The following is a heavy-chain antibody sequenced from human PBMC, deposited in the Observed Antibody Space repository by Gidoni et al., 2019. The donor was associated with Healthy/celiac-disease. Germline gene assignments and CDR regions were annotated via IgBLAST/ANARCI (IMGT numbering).Heavy chain of an antibody. CDR2: IYYSGST. D-gene: IGHD6-6*01. CDR1: GGSISSSSYY. Sequence: QLQLQESGPGLVKPSETLSLTCTVSGGSISSSSYYWGWIRQPPGKGLEWIGSIYYSGSTSYNPSLKSRVTISVDTSKNQFSLKLSSVTAADTAVYYCARTYSSSSASNWFDPWGQGTLVTVSS. J-gene: IGHJ5*02. CDR3: ARTYSSSSASNWFDP. V-gene: IGHV4-39*01.